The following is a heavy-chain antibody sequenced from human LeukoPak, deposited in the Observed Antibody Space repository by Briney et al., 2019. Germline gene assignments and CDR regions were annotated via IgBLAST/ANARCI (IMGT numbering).Heavy chain of an antibody. CDR1: GDSFTSYY. V-gene: IGHV1-46*01. D-gene: IGHD4-23*01. Sequence: AASVKVSCKASGDSFTSYYMHWVRQAPGQGLEWMGIINPSGGSTSYAQKFQGRVTMTRDMSTSTDYMELSSLRSEDTAVYYCARDNSVEDTAWWFDPWGQGTLVTVSS. J-gene: IGHJ5*02. CDR3: ARDNSVEDTAWWFDP. CDR2: INPSGGST.